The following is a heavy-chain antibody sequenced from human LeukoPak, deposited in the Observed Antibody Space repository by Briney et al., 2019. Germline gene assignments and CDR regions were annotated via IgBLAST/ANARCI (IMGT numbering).Heavy chain of an antibody. CDR1: GFTFSSYS. V-gene: IGHV3-21*01. D-gene: IGHD3-10*01. CDR2: ISSSSSYI. J-gene: IGHJ3*02. Sequence: GGSLRLSCAASGFTFSSYSMNWFRQAPGKGLEWVSSISSSSSYIYYADSVKGRFTISRDNAKNSLYLQVNSLRAEDTAVYYCARSGFGFDAFDIWGQGTMVTVSS. CDR3: ARSGFGFDAFDI.